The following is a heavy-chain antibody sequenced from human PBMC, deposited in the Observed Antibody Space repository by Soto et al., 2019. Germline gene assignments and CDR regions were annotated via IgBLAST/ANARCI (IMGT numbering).Heavy chain of an antibody. J-gene: IGHJ5*02. D-gene: IGHD5-18*01. CDR1: GFTFSSYG. CDR2: IWYDGSNK. V-gene: IGHV3-33*01. CDR3: ARGGDSYARPGWFDP. Sequence: QVQLVESGGGVVQPGRSLRLSCAASGFTFSSYGMHWVRQAPGKGLEWVAVIWYDGSNKYYADSVKGRFTISRDNSKNTLYLQMNSLRAEDTAVYYCARGGDSYARPGWFDPWGQGTLVTVSA.